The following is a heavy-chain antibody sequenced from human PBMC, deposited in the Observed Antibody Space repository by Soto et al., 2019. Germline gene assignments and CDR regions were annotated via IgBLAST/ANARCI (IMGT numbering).Heavy chain of an antibody. J-gene: IGHJ4*02. CDR1: GFTFSDHY. CDR3: ARGYGSGSYYNIVSYGFDY. Sequence: PGGSLRLSCAASGFTFSDHYMDWVRQAPGKGLEWVGRTRNKANSYTTEYAASVKGRFTISRDDSKNSLYLQMNSLKTEDTAVYYCARGYGSGSYYNIVSYGFDYWGQGTLVTVSS. CDR2: TRNKANSYTT. D-gene: IGHD3-10*01. V-gene: IGHV3-72*01.